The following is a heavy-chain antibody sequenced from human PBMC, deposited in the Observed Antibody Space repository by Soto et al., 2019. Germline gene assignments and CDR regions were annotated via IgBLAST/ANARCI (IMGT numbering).Heavy chain of an antibody. CDR3: AKDQIAVAGSTFDF. J-gene: IGHJ4*01. Sequence: EVQLLESGGGLVQPGGSLRLSCVASGFTFSSDAMSWVRQAPGRGLEWVSGISGTGTNTYYADSVKGRFTISRDNSKKTVYLQMNSLRAEDTAVYFCAKDQIAVAGSTFDFWGHGTRVTVSS. CDR2: ISGTGTNT. D-gene: IGHD6-19*01. CDR1: GFTFSSDA. V-gene: IGHV3-23*01.